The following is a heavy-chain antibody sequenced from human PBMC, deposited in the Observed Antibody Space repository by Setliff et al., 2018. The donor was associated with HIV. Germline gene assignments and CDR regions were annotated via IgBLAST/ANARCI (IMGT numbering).Heavy chain of an antibody. Sequence: ASVKVSCKASGNTFSSYGITWVRQAPGQGLEWMGGTTPLLGTTNYAQKFQGRVTITTDEPTNTVYMELSGLRSEDTAVYYCAREGWKIVTLSDALDFWGQGTMVTVSS. CDR2: TTPLLGTT. CDR1: GNTFSSYG. V-gene: IGHV1-69*05. J-gene: IGHJ3*01. D-gene: IGHD3-22*01. CDR3: AREGWKIVTLSDALDF.